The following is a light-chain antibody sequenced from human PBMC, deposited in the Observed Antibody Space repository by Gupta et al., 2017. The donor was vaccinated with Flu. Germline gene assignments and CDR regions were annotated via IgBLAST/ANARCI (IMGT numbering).Light chain of an antibody. J-gene: IGKJ4*01. CDR2: GAS. CDR3: QQLNSYPSWT. CDR1: QDISRF. V-gene: IGKV1-9*01. Sequence: DRVTITCRASQDISRFLAWHQQKPGKAPKLLIYGASTVQSGVPSRFSGSGSGTEFTLTISSLQPEDSATYYCQQLNSYPSWTFGGGTKVEI.